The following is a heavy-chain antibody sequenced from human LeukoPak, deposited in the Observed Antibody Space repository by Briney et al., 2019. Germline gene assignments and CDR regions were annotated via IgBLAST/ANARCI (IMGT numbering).Heavy chain of an antibody. CDR1: GFTFSSYW. D-gene: IGHD3-3*01. Sequence: HPGGSLRLSCAASGFTFSSYWMSWVRQAPGKGLEWVANIKQDGSEKYYVDSVKGRFTISRDNAKNSLYLQMNSLRAEDTAVYYCASHPTRDYDFWSGYSRPYYFDYWGQGTLVTVSS. CDR2: IKQDGSEK. CDR3: ASHPTRDYDFWSGYSRPYYFDY. J-gene: IGHJ4*02. V-gene: IGHV3-7*03.